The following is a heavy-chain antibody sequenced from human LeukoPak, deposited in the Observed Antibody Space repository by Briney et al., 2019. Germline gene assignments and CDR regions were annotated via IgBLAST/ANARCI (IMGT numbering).Heavy chain of an antibody. CDR3: AKDIDYYGSGSYFGAFDI. Sequence: PGRSLRLSCAASGFTFSSYGMHWVRQAPGKGLEWVAVISYDGSNKYYADSVKGRFTISRDNSKNTLYLQMNSLRAEDTAVYYCAKDIDYYGSGSYFGAFDIWGQGTMVTVSS. CDR2: ISYDGSNK. V-gene: IGHV3-30*18. CDR1: GFTFSSYG. J-gene: IGHJ3*02. D-gene: IGHD3-10*01.